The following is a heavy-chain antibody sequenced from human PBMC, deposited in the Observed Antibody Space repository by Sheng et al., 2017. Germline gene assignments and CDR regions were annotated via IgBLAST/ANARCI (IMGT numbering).Heavy chain of an antibody. Sequence: QGQLQESGPGLVKPSETLSLTCTVSGDSVSSSHYYWTWIRQPPGKGLEWIGNVYYSGSTNYNPSLKSRVTISIDTSKNQFSLKLSSVTAADTAVYYCTRYCDSASCPPVNYYGMDVWGQGTTVTVSS. D-gene: IGHD2-2*01. J-gene: IGHJ6*02. CDR2: VYYSGST. CDR3: TRYCDSASCPPVNYYGMDV. V-gene: IGHV4-61*01. CDR1: GDSVSSSHYY.